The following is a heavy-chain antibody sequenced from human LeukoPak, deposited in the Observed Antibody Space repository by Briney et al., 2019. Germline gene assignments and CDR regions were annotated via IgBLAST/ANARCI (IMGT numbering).Heavy chain of an antibody. CDR3: TTVTTAMATADY. Sequence: GGSLRLSCAASGFTFSNAWMSWVRQAPGKGLEWVGRIKSKTDGGTTDYAAPVKGRFTISRDDSKNTLYLHMNSLKTEDTAVYYCTTVTTAMATADYWGQGTLVTVSS. J-gene: IGHJ4*02. CDR1: GFTFSNAW. CDR2: IKSKTDGGTT. V-gene: IGHV3-15*01. D-gene: IGHD5-18*01.